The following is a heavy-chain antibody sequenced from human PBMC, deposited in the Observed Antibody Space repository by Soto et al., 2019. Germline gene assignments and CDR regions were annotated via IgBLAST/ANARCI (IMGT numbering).Heavy chain of an antibody. V-gene: IGHV1-2*02. CDR1: GYTFTGYY. D-gene: IGHD3-22*01. CDR3: ARYYYDSTYYYGMDV. J-gene: IGHJ6*02. CDR2: INPNSGGT. Sequence: ASVKVSCKASGYTFTGYYMHWVRQAPGQGLEWMGWINPNSGGTNYAQKFQGRVTMTRDTSISTAYMELSRLRSDDTAVYYCARYYYDSTYYYGMDVWDQGTTVTVSS.